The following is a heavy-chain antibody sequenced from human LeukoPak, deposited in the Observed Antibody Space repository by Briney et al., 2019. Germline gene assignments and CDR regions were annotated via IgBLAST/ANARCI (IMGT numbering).Heavy chain of an antibody. CDR2: INSDGSST. V-gene: IGHV3-74*01. CDR3: VRLGDSDSCLAN. D-gene: IGHD2-2*01. J-gene: IGHJ4*02. CDR1: GFTFSSYW. Sequence: GGSLRLSCAASGFTFSSYWMHWVRQAPGKGLVWVSRINSDGSSTSYADSVKGRFTISRDNAKNTLYLQMNSLRAEDTAVYYCVRLGDSDSCLANWGQGTLVTVSS.